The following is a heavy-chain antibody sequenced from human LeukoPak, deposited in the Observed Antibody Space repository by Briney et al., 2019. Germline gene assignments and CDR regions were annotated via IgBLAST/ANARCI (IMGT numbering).Heavy chain of an antibody. CDR2: VFPGDSHI. D-gene: IGHD2-15*01. V-gene: IGHV5-51*01. J-gene: IGHJ5*02. CDR1: GYSFTTYW. CDR3: ARQVPGCSGGACYSGWFDP. Sequence: GESLKISCRASGYSFTTYWIAWVRQMPGKGLEWMGIVFPGDSHIRYSPSFQGQVSISADKSIGTTYLQWSSLKASDTAMYYCARQVPGCSGGACYSGWFDPWGQGTLVTVSS.